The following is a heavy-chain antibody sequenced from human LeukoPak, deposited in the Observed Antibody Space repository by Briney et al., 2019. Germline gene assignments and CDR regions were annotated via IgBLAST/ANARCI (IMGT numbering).Heavy chain of an antibody. CDR2: IYYSGST. D-gene: IGHD2-2*01. V-gene: IGHV4-59*11. CDR1: GGSISSHY. CDR3: ARAFLPAAIVSWFDP. J-gene: IGHJ5*02. Sequence: SETLSLTCTVSGGSISSHYWSWIRQPPGKGLEWIGYIYYSGSTNYNPSLKSRVTISVDTSKNQFSLKLSSVTAADTAVYYCARAFLPAAIVSWFDPWGQGTLVTVSS.